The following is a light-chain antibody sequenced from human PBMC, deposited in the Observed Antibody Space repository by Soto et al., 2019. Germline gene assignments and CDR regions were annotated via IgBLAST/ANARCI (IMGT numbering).Light chain of an antibody. CDR3: SSYTSSSTVYV. V-gene: IGLV2-14*01. CDR2: DVS. CDR1: SSDVGGYNY. Sequence: QSALTQPASVSGSPGQSITISCTETSSDVGGYNYVSWYQQHPGKAPKLMIYDVSNRPSGVSNRFSGSKSGNTASLTISGLQAEDEADYYCSSYTSSSTVYVFGTGTKVTVL. J-gene: IGLJ1*01.